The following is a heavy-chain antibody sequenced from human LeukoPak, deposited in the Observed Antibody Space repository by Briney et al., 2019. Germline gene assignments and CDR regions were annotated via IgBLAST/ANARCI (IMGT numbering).Heavy chain of an antibody. Sequence: SVKVSCKASGGTFSSYAISWVRQAPGQGLEWMGGIIPIFGTANYAQKFQGRVTITADESTSTAYMELSSLRSEDTAVYYCARDRGSSGYYYYYGMDVWGQGTTVTVSS. CDR3: ARDRGSSGYYYYYGMDV. CDR2: IIPIFGTA. J-gene: IGHJ6*02. D-gene: IGHD3-22*01. CDR1: GGTFSSYA. V-gene: IGHV1-69*13.